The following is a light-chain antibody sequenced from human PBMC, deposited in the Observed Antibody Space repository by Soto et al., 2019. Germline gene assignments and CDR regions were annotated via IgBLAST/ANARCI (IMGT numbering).Light chain of an antibody. J-gene: IGKJ4*01. Sequence: EIVLAQSPSTLSLSPGERATLSCRASQSVRTFLAWYQQKPGQAPRLLIHDASKRATGIPDRFSGSGSGTDFVLTIRSLDPEDFVDYYLQQRSTWASAMIFGGGTKVEI. CDR2: DAS. CDR1: QSVRTF. CDR3: QQRSTWASAMI. V-gene: IGKV3-11*01.